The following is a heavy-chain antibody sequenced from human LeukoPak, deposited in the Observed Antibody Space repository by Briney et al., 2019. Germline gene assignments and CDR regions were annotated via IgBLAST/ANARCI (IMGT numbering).Heavy chain of an antibody. CDR1: GFTFTSYA. D-gene: IGHD6-13*01. CDR2: ISGSGGST. CDR3: ARVGIAASDY. J-gene: IGHJ4*02. V-gene: IGHV3-23*01. Sequence: GGSLRLSCAASGFTFTSYAMNWVRQAPGKGLEWVSTISGSGGSTYYADSVKGRFTISRDNSKNTLYLQMNSLRAEDTAVYYCARVGIAASDYWGQGTLVTVSS.